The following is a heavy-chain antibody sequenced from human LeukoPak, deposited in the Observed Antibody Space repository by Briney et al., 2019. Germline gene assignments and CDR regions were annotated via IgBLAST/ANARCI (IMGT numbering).Heavy chain of an antibody. J-gene: IGHJ6*02. D-gene: IGHD3-3*01. CDR1: GYTFTSYD. Sequence: ASVKVSCKASGYTFTSYDINWVRQAPGQGLEWMGIINPSGGSTSYAQKFQGRVTMTRDTSTSTVYMELSSLRSEDTAVYYCALGVSYDFWSGPITRWYYYYYYGMDVWGQGTTVTVSS. CDR2: INPSGGST. V-gene: IGHV1-46*01. CDR3: ALGVSYDFWSGPITRWYYYYYYGMDV.